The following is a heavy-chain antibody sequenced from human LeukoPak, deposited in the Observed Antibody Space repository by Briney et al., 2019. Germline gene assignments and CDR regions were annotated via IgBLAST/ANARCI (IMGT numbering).Heavy chain of an antibody. D-gene: IGHD3-22*01. V-gene: IGHV3-11*01. CDR3: ARDYTYYYDSSGYSP. CDR1: GFTFSDYY. Sequence: GGSLRLSGAASGFTFSDYYMSWIRQAPGKGLEWVSYISSSGSTIYYADSVKGRFTISRDNAKNSLYLQMNSLRAEDTAVYYCARDYTYYYDSSGYSPWGQGTLVTVSS. J-gene: IGHJ5*02. CDR2: ISSSGSTI.